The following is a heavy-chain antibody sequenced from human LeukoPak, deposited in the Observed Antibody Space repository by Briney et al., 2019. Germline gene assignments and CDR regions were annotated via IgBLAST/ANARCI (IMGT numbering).Heavy chain of an antibody. J-gene: IGHJ4*02. Sequence: AGESLKISCKGSGYSFTSYWIGWVRQMPGKGLEWMGIIYPGDSGTRYSPSFQGQVTISADKSISTAYLQWSSLKASDTAMYYCARSRGGGYYDILTGYPNYYFDYWGQGTLVTVSS. CDR2: IYPGDSGT. CDR1: GYSFTSYW. V-gene: IGHV5-51*01. D-gene: IGHD3-9*01. CDR3: ARSRGGGYYDILTGYPNYYFDY.